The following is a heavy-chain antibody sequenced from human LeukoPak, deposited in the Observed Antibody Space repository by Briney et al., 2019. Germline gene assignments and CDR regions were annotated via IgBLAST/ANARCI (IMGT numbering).Heavy chain of an antibody. CDR3: ARNKEGKSLDY. CDR1: GYSFTGHY. J-gene: IGHJ4*02. CDR2: INPKSGGT. Sequence: ASVKVSCKASGYSFTGHYMHWVRQAPGQGLEWMGWINPKSGGTNYAQKFQGRVTMTRDTSISTAYMELSRLRFDDTAVYYCARNKEGKSLDYWGQGTLVTVSS. V-gene: IGHV1-2*02.